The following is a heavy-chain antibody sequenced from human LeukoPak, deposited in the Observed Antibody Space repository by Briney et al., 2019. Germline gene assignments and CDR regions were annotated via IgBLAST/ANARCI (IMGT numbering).Heavy chain of an antibody. CDR1: GGTFTSYA. CDR2: IIPIFGTA. V-gene: IGHV1-69*05. J-gene: IGHJ6*03. Sequence: ASVKVSCKASGGTFTSYAISWVRQAPGQGLEWMGGIIPIFGTANYAQKFQGRVTITTDESTSTAYMELSSLRSEDTAVYYCARAPEVKTDKYYYYYYYMDVWGKGTTVTVSS. D-gene: IGHD1-14*01. CDR3: ARAPEVKTDKYYYYYYYMDV.